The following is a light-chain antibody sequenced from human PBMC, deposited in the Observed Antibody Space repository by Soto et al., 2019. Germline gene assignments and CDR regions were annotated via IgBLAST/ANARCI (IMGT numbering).Light chain of an antibody. J-gene: IGKJ4*01. CDR1: QSVLYSTNNKNY. Sequence: DIVMTQSPDSLAVSLGERATINCKSSQSVLYSTNNKNYLAWYQQKPGQPPKLLIYWAATRESGVPDRFSGSGSGTDFTLTISSLQAEDVDVYYCQQYYSTPLTFGGGTKVEI. V-gene: IGKV4-1*01. CDR2: WAA. CDR3: QQYYSTPLT.